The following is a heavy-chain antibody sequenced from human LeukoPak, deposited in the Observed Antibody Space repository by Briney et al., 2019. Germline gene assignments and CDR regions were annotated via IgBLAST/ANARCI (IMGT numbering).Heavy chain of an antibody. CDR2: IYHNGDT. D-gene: IGHD3-16*01. J-gene: IGHJ4*02. V-gene: IGHV4-39*01. CDR1: GDSISSGLYS. Sequence: SETLSLTCTVSGDSISSGLYSWGWIRQPPGEGLEWIGNIYHNGDTYYNPSLRSRVTISVDTSENQFSLNLRSVSAADTAVYYCARLWSHSKTEDYWGQGTVVTVSS. CDR3: ARLWSHSKTEDY.